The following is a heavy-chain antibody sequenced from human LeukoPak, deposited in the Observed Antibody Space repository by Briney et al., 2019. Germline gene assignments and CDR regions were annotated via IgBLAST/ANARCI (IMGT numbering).Heavy chain of an antibody. Sequence: GGSLRLSCAASGFTFSSYSMNWVRQAPGKGLEWVSYISSSSSTIYYADSVKGRFTISRDNAKNSLYLQMNSLRAEDTAVYYCARGGVVVAATDYYYGMDVWGQGTTVTVSS. D-gene: IGHD2-15*01. V-gene: IGHV3-48*01. J-gene: IGHJ6*02. CDR1: GFTFSSYS. CDR2: ISSSSSTI. CDR3: ARGGVVVAATDYYYGMDV.